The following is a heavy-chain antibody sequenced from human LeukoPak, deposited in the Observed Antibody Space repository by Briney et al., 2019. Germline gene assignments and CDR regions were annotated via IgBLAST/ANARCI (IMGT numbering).Heavy chain of an antibody. CDR3: ANSVVVPAATQSLDY. CDR1: GFPFNRYA. D-gene: IGHD2-2*01. Sequence: RTGGSLRLSCAASGFPFNRYAMTWVRQAPGKGLEWVSAISGSGGNTYYADSVKGRFTISRDNSKNTLYLQMNSLRAEDTAVYYCANSVVVPAATQSLDYWGQGTLVTVSS. J-gene: IGHJ4*02. CDR2: ISGSGGNT. V-gene: IGHV3-23*01.